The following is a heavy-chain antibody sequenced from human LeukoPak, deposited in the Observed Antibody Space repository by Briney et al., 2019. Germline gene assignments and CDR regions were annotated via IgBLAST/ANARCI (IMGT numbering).Heavy chain of an antibody. CDR3: ARAQSTGYFDY. CDR2: IIPILGIA. Sequence: SVKVSCKASGGTFSSYAICWVRRAPGQGLEWMGRIIPILGIANYAQKFQGRVTITADKSTSTAYMELSSLRSEDTAVYYCARAQSTGYFDYWGQGTLVTVSS. D-gene: IGHD2-8*02. V-gene: IGHV1-69*04. J-gene: IGHJ4*02. CDR1: GGTFSSYA.